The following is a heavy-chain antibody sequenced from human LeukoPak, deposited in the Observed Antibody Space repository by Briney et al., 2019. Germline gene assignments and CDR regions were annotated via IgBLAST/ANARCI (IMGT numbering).Heavy chain of an antibody. CDR2: IYPGDSDT. CDR1: GYSFTSYW. Sequence: GESLKISCKGSGYSFTSYWIGWVRQMSGKGLEWMGIIYPGDSDTRYSPSFQGQVTISADKSISTAYLQWSSLKASDTAMYYCATLYYYDSSGYYPNWFDPWGQGTLVTVSS. V-gene: IGHV5-51*01. CDR3: ATLYYYDSSGYYPNWFDP. J-gene: IGHJ5*02. D-gene: IGHD3-22*01.